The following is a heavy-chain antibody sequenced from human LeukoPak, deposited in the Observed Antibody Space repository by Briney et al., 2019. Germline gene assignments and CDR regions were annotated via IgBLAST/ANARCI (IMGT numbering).Heavy chain of an antibody. V-gene: IGHV3-7*01. D-gene: IGHD4-23*01. CDR3: ARSGWATVVTPGAFDI. CDR1: GFTFSSYW. J-gene: IGHJ3*02. Sequence: PGGSLRLSRAASGFTFSSYWRSWVRQAPGEGLEWVANIKQDGSEKYYVDSVKGRFTISRDNAKNSLYLQMNSLRAEDTAVYYCARSGWATVVTPGAFDIWGQGTMVTVSS. CDR2: IKQDGSEK.